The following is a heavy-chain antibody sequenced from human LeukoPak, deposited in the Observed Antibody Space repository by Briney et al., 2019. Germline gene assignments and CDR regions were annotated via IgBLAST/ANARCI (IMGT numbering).Heavy chain of an antibody. CDR3: ASRSGYNYAYAFDI. CDR2: ISSSSSTI. D-gene: IGHD5-18*01. V-gene: IGHV3-48*01. Sequence: PGGSLRLSCAASGFTFSIYSMNWVRQAPGKGLEWVSYISSSSSTIYYADSVKGRFTISRDNAKNSLHLQMNSLRAEDTAVYYCASRSGYNYAYAFDIWGQGTMVTVSS. CDR1: GFTFSIYS. J-gene: IGHJ3*02.